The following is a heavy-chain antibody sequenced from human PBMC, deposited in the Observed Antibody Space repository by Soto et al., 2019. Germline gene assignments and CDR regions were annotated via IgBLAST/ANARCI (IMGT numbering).Heavy chain of an antibody. V-gene: IGHV3-15*07. D-gene: IGHD1-26*01. CDR2: IKSKTDGGTT. CDR1: GFTFSNAW. CDR3: TTQNSGSYYRYFDY. Sequence: GGSLRLSSAASGFTFSNAWMNWVRQAPGKGLEWVGRIKSKTDGGTTDYAAPVKGRFTISRDDSKNTLYLQMNSLKTEDTAVYYCTTQNSGSYYRYFDYWGQGTLVTVSS. J-gene: IGHJ4*02.